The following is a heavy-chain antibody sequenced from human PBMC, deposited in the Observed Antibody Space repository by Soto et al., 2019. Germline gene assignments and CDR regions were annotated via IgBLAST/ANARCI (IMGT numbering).Heavy chain of an antibody. J-gene: IGHJ3*01. CDR2: TDWNSGKV. D-gene: IGHD3-10*01. Sequence: DVQVVESGGGLVQPGRSLRLSCATSGFSFDNYSMNWVRQAPGKGLEWVSTTDWNSGKVDYAYSVKVRFSISRANAKNSLYLQMNSLRAEDTALYFCMRPRSKFRSNYWPCDDFDLWGQGTMVIVS. CDR1: GFSFDNYS. CDR3: MRPRSKFRSNYWPCDDFDL. V-gene: IGHV3-9*01.